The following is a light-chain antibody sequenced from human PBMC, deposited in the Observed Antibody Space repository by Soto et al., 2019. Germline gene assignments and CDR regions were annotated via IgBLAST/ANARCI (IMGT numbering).Light chain of an antibody. CDR2: DVS. Sequence: QSALTQPRSVSGSPGQSVTISCTGTSSDVGSSNYVSWYQQHPGKVPKLMIYDVSKRPSGVPDRFSGSKSDNTASLTISGLQAEDEADYYCCAYAGSHTYVFGTGTKLTVL. CDR1: SSDVGSSNY. CDR3: CAYAGSHTYV. J-gene: IGLJ1*01. V-gene: IGLV2-11*01.